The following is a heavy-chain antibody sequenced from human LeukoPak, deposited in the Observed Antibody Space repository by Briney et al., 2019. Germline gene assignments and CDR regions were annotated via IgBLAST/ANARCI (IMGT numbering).Heavy chain of an antibody. Sequence: HPRGSLRLSCAASGFSFTNNGTHWVRPTPGAGMGWVAVIWSDGSDKNYAKSVKGRFTISRDNSKNSLILQTDSLRAEDTAVDYCAKDSQRGFDYSNSLQNWGQGILVTVSS. CDR2: IWSDGSDK. V-gene: IGHV3-33*06. CDR3: AKDSQRGFDYSNSLQN. D-gene: IGHD4-11*01. J-gene: IGHJ1*01. CDR1: GFSFTNNG.